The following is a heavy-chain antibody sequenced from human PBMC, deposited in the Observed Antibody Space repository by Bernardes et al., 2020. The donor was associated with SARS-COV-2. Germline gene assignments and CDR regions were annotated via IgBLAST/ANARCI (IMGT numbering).Heavy chain of an antibody. J-gene: IGHJ4*02. D-gene: IGHD2-15*01. Sequence: GGSLRLSCAVSGFTFSNYWMNWVRQAPGKGLEWVANIKPDGSEKYYGDSVKGRFTISRDNAKNSLYLQMNSLRAEDTSVYYCVRDKGFCSGGNCYTLYDYWGQGTLVTVSS. CDR3: VRDKGFCSGGNCYTLYDY. V-gene: IGHV3-7*04. CDR2: IKPDGSEK. CDR1: GFTFSNYW.